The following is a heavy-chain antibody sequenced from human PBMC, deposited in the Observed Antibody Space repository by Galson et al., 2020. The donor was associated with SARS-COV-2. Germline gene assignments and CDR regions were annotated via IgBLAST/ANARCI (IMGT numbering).Heavy chain of an antibody. Sequence: ETSETLSLTCTVSGGSISSGGYYWNWIRQHPGKGLEWVGYIYYSESTYYTYYNPSPKSRVTISMDTSKNQFSLDLTSMTAADTAVDYCVRDVVRGCSPREAFVDYWGQGTLVTVSS. D-gene: IGHD3-10*01. CDR2: IYYSEST. J-gene: IGHJ4*02. CDR3: VRDVVRGCSPREAFVDY. CDR1: GGSISSGGYY. V-gene: IGHV4-31*03.